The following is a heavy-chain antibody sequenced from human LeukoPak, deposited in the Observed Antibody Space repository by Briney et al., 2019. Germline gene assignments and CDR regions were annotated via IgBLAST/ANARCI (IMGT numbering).Heavy chain of an antibody. CDR3: TRGGDGYSYVVDY. CDR2: IYYSGST. CDR1: GGSISSHY. V-gene: IGHV4-59*11. J-gene: IGHJ4*02. Sequence: PSETLSLTCTVSGGSISSHYWSWIRQPPGKGLEWIGYIYYSGSTNYNPSLKSRVTISVDTSKNQFSLKLSSVTAADTAVYYCTRGGDGYSYVVDYWGQGTLVTVSS. D-gene: IGHD5-18*01.